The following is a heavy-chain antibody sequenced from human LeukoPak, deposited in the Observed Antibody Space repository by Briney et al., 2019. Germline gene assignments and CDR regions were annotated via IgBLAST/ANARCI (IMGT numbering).Heavy chain of an antibody. D-gene: IGHD5-24*01. Sequence: GASVTVSFKASVYTFTDYTITWVRQAPGQGLEWMGWIRAYNGNTNYVQRLQGRVTMTTDTSTSTAYMELRSLTSDGTAVYYCARRDDYYDYWGRGTLVTVSS. CDR2: IRAYNGNT. CDR1: VYTFTDYT. J-gene: IGHJ4*02. V-gene: IGHV1-18*01. CDR3: ARRDDYYDY.